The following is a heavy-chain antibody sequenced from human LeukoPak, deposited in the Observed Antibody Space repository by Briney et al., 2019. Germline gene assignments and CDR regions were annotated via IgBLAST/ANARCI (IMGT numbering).Heavy chain of an antibody. Sequence: GASVKVSCKASGGTFSSYAISWVRQAPGQGLEWMGGIIPIFGTANYAQKFQGRVTITADKSTSTAYMELSSLRSEDTAVYYCARDYDSSGYYMDAFDIWGQGTMVTVSS. V-gene: IGHV1-69*06. J-gene: IGHJ3*02. CDR1: GGTFSSYA. D-gene: IGHD3-22*01. CDR3: ARDYDSSGYYMDAFDI. CDR2: IIPIFGTA.